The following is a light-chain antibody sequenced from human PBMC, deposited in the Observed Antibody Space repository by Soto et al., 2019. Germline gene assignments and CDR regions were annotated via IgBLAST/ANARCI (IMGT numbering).Light chain of an antibody. CDR1: SSNIGSNY. Sequence: QSVLTQPPSASGTPGQRVTISCSGSSSNIGSNYVYWYQQLPGTAPKLLIYRNNQRPSGVPDRFSGSKSGTSASLAISGLRSEDEADSYCAAWDDSLSAFYVFGTGTKVTVL. J-gene: IGLJ1*01. CDR3: AAWDDSLSAFYV. V-gene: IGLV1-47*01. CDR2: RNN.